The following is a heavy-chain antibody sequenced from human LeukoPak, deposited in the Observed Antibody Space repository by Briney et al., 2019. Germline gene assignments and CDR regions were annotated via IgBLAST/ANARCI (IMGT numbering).Heavy chain of an antibody. D-gene: IGHD3-16*02. CDR1: GGSFSTYV. V-gene: IGHV1-69*04. Sequence: SVEVSCKASGGSFSTYVITWVRQAPGQGLEWMGRIIPVLGVSNFAQKFQGRVTITADKSTNTAHMQLSRLESGDTAVYYCTREGVYAPDPSSYHRDAFDMWGQGTVVIVSS. J-gene: IGHJ3*02. CDR2: IIPVLGVS. CDR3: TREGVYAPDPSSYHRDAFDM.